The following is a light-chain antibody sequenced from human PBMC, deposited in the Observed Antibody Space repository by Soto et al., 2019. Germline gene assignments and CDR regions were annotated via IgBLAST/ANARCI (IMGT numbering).Light chain of an antibody. CDR2: DAA. CDR3: QQRSDWVT. CDR1: QSVSSY. Sequence: EVVLTQSPATLSLSPGERATLSCRASQSVSSYLVWYRQKPGQAPRLLIYDAANRAIGIPARFSGSGSGTDFTLTISSLEPEDSAVYYCQQRSDWVTFGQGTKLEIK. J-gene: IGKJ2*01. V-gene: IGKV3-11*01.